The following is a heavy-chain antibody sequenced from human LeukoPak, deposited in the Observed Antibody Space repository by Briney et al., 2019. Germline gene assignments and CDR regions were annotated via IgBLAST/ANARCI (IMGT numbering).Heavy chain of an antibody. CDR3: ARLSGWSGYRDY. Sequence: PSETLSLTCAVYGGSFSGYYWSWIRQPPGKGLEWIGEINHSGSTNYNPSLKSRVTISVDTSKNQFSLKLSSVTAADTAVYYCARLSGWSGYRDYWGQEPWSPSPQ. CDR2: INHSGST. V-gene: IGHV4-34*01. J-gene: IGHJ4*01. CDR1: GGSFSGYY. D-gene: IGHD3-3*01.